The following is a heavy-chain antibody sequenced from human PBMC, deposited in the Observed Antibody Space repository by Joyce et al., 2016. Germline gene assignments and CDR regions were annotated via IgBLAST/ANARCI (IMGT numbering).Heavy chain of an antibody. CDR2: IRSKANGDAT. J-gene: IGHJ6*02. CDR3: SNYDLWSGYSPSRDV. Sequence: EVQLVESGGGLVQPGGSLKLSCAVSGFTRSGSSVPWVRQASGKGHELVGRIRSKANGDATAYAASVKGRFSISREYSKNTAYLQMNSLKTEDTAVYYCSNYDLWSGYSPSRDVWGQGSTVTVSS. CDR1: GFTRSGSS. V-gene: IGHV3-73*02. D-gene: IGHD3-3*01.